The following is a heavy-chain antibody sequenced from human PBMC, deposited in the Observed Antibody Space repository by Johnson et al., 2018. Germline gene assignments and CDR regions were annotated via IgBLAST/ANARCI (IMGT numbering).Heavy chain of an antibody. Sequence: QVQLVESGGGVVQPGRSLRLSCAASGFSFSSYGMHWVRQAPGKGLEWVAVISYDGSNKYYADSVKGRFTISRDNSKNTLYLQMNSLRAEDTAVYYCAREQVSLTAGLMGWRDGYPKVHHGMDVWGQGTTVTVSS. CDR2: ISYDGSNK. V-gene: IGHV3-30*03. D-gene: IGHD5-24*01. CDR1: GFSFSSYG. CDR3: AREQVSLTAGLMGWRDGYPKVHHGMDV. J-gene: IGHJ6*02.